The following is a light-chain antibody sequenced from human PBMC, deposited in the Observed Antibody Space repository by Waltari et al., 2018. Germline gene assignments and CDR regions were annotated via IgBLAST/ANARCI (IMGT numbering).Light chain of an antibody. CDR2: TAS. CDR1: QGIGNY. Sequence: DIQMTQSPSSLSASVGDRVTITCRASQGIGNYLAWYQQKPGTVPKLLIYTASTLQSGVPSRFSGSGAAAEFTLTISSLQPEDAATYYCQNYNSAPFTFGPGTRVDIK. V-gene: IGKV1-27*01. J-gene: IGKJ3*01. CDR3: QNYNSAPFT.